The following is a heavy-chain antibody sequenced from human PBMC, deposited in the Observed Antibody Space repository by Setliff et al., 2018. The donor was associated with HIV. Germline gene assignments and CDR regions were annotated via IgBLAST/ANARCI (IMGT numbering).Heavy chain of an antibody. V-gene: IGHV3-7*05. CDR2: IKEDGSER. Sequence: GGSLRLSCVASGFPFSNFWMSWVRQAQGKGLEWVANIKEDGSERYYVDSVKGRFTISRDNAKNSLYLQMNSLRAEDTAMYYCACRVVAATEVDYWGQGTLVTVSS. J-gene: IGHJ4*02. D-gene: IGHD2-15*01. CDR1: GFPFSNFW. CDR3: ACRVVAATEVDY.